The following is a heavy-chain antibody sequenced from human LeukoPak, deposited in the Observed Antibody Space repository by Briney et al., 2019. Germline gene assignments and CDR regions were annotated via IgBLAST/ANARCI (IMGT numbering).Heavy chain of an antibody. CDR1: GYSISSGYY. CDR3: AREGTVRWFDP. CDR2: IYHSGHT. D-gene: IGHD1-14*01. V-gene: IGHV4-38-2*02. J-gene: IGHJ5*02. Sequence: PSETLSLTCNVSGYSISSGYYWGWIRQPPGKGLEWIGSIYHSGHTFYNPSLKTRVTMSVDTSQNQFSLKLPSVTAADTAVYYCAREGTVRWFDPWGQGTLVIVSS.